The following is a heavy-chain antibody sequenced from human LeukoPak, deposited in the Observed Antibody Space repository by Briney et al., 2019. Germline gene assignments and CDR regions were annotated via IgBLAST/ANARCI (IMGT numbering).Heavy chain of an antibody. CDR3: ALRRLTSAQIIEDNWFDP. V-gene: IGHV4-34*01. D-gene: IGHD2/OR15-2a*01. CDR1: GGSFSGYY. CDR2: INHSGST. J-gene: IGHJ5*02. Sequence: SETLSLTCAVYGGSFSGYYWSWIRQPPGKGLEWIGEINHSGSTNYNPSLKSRVTISLDTSKNQFSLRLTSVTAADTAVYYCALRRLTSAQIIEDNWFDPWGQGTLVTVSS.